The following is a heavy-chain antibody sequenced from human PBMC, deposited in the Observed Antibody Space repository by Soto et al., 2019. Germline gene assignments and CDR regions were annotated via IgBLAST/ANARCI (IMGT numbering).Heavy chain of an antibody. CDR1: GFTFSNYE. CDR2: ISNNGAHT. Sequence: EAQLVESGGGLVQPGGSLRLSCAASGFTFSNYEMHWVRQAPGKGLEYVSGISNNGAHTDYAKSVKGRFTISRDNSEDTLYLQMGSLRAEDMDLYYCARRGYGSSLPNVYMDVWGKGTTVTVSS. V-gene: IGHV3-64*01. J-gene: IGHJ6*03. CDR3: ARRGYGSSLPNVYMDV. D-gene: IGHD6-13*01.